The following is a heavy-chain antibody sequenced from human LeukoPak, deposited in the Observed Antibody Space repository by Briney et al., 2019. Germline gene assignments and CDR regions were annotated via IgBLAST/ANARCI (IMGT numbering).Heavy chain of an antibody. CDR2: IYPGGSDT. CDR3: ARITMVRGVITGAFDI. V-gene: IGHV5-51*01. CDR1: GYSFTSYW. J-gene: IGHJ3*02. Sequence: GESLKISCKGSGYSFTSYWIGWVRQMPGKGLEWMGIIYPGGSDTRYSPSFQGQVTISADKPISTAYLQWSSLKASDTAMYYCARITMVRGVITGAFDIWGQGTMVTVSS. D-gene: IGHD3-10*01.